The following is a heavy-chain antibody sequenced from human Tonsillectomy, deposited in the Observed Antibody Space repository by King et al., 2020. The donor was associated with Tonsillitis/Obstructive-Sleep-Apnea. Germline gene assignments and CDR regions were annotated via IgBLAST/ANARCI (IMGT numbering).Heavy chain of an antibody. J-gene: IGHJ3*02. CDR2: IWYDGTTK. CDR3: AREPYLSSGWFGGFDI. D-gene: IGHD6-19*01. Sequence: QLXQSGGGVVQPGRSLRLSXXXSGFTFXSXGMHWVRQAPGKGLEWVAIIWYDGTTKYYADSVKGRFTISRDNSKNTLYLQMNSLRPEDTAVYYCAREPYLSSGWFGGFDIWGQGTMVTVSS. V-gene: IGHV3-33*01. CDR1: GFTFXSXG.